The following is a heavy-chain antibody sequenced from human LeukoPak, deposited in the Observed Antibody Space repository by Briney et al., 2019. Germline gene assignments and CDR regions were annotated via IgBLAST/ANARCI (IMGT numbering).Heavy chain of an antibody. CDR2: MNPNSGDT. V-gene: IGHV1-8*03. J-gene: IGHJ4*02. D-gene: IGHD3-16*01. Sequence: GSVKVSCKASGYTFFNYDINWVRQAPGQGLEWMGWMNPNSGDTGYAQNFQGGVTFTRDTSITTAYMELSSLRSEDTAVYYCARSTFGGNCNFDYWGQGTLVTVSS. CDR1: GYTFFNYD. CDR3: ARSTFGGNCNFDY.